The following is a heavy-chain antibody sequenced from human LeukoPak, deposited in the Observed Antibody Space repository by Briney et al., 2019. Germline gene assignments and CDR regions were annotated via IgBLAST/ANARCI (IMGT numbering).Heavy chain of an antibody. V-gene: IGHV3-30*04. D-gene: IGHD1-26*01. J-gene: IGHJ3*02. CDR2: ISYDGSNK. Sequence: GGSLRLSCAASGFTFSSYAMHWVRQAPGKGLEWVAVISYDGSNKYYADSVKGRFTISRDNSKSTLYLQMNSLRAEDTAVYYCARDEWELAAFDIWGQGTMVTVSS. CDR1: GFTFSSYA. CDR3: ARDEWELAAFDI.